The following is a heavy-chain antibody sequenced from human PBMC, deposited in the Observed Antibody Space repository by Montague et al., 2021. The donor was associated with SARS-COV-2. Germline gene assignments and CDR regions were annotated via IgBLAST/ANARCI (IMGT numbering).Heavy chain of an antibody. CDR2: IYFGGGT. J-gene: IGHJ4*02. CDR1: GGSISSSNYF. CDR3: ARDVGKGFSGYETERGFDY. D-gene: IGHD5-12*01. V-gene: IGHV4-39*07. Sequence: SETLSLTCTVSGGSISSSNYFWGWIRQPPGKGLEWIGSIYFGGGTXYNPSLKSRVTISVDTSKNHFSLKLTSVTAADTAVYYCARDVGKGFSGYETERGFDYWGQGAPVTVSS.